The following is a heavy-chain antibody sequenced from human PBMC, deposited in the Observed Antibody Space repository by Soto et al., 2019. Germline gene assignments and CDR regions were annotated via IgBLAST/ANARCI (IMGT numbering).Heavy chain of an antibody. V-gene: IGHV4-59*01. CDR3: ARSLYGVSDY. CDR2: VHYAGAT. Sequence: PSETLSLTCTVSGVSISGYYWSWIRQPPGKGLEWIGYVHYAGATTYNPSLKSRVTISVDTSENQFSLNLTSVTAADTGVYFCARSLYGVSDYGGRGTLVPLSP. CDR1: GVSISGYY. D-gene: IGHD1-26*01. J-gene: IGHJ4*02.